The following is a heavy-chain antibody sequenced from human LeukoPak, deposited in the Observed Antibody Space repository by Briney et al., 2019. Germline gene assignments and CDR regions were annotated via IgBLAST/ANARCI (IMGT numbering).Heavy chain of an antibody. CDR2: IYHSGST. V-gene: IGHV4-30-2*02. Sequence: PSQTLSLTCAVSGVSISSGGYSWSWIRQPPGKALEWIGYIYHSGSTYHSPSLKGRVTISVDRSKNQFSLKLSSVTAADTAVYYCARSGRGSSAGFDYWGQGTLVTVSS. J-gene: IGHJ4*02. CDR3: ARSGRGSSAGFDY. D-gene: IGHD3-10*01. CDR1: GVSISSGGYS.